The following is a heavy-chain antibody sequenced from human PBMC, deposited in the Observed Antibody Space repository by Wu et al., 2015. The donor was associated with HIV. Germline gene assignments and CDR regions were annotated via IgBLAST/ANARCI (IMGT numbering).Heavy chain of an antibody. CDR1: GYTFIDYY. Sequence: QVQLVQSGAEVKKPGASVKVSCKASGYTFIDYYMHWVRQAPGQGLEWMGWINSNSGGTNYAQKFQGRVTMTRDTSISTAYMDLSRLRSDDTAVYYCARSYYYGSGSEHYYYYYGMDVWGQGTTVTVSS. CDR2: INSNSGGT. V-gene: IGHV1-2*02. CDR3: ARSYYYGSGSEHYYYYYGMDV. J-gene: IGHJ6*02. D-gene: IGHD3-10*01.